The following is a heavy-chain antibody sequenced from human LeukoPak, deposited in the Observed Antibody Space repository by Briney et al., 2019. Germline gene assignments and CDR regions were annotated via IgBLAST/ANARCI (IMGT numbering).Heavy chain of an antibody. V-gene: IGHV4-30-2*01. J-gene: IGHJ4*02. CDR3: ARDSYGVLDY. D-gene: IGHD4-17*01. CDR2: IYHSGST. Sequence: PSETLSLTCAVSGGSISSGGYSWSWIRQPPGKGLEWIGYIYHSGSTYYNPSLKSRVTISVDRSKNQFSLKLSSVTAADMAVYYCARDSYGVLDYWGQGTLVTVSS. CDR1: GGSISSGGYS.